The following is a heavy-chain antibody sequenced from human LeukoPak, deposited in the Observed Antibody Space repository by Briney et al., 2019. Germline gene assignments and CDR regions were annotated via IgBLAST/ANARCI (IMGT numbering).Heavy chain of an antibody. CDR3: AKILNPHAFDI. V-gene: IGHV3-43*02. CDR1: GFTFDDYA. J-gene: IGHJ3*02. Sequence: PGGSLRLSCAASGFTFDDYAMHWVRQAPGKGPEWVSYVTANGGTYYADSVKGRFVISRDNSKSSLYLQMNILRPEDTALYYCAKILNPHAFDIWGQGTMVTVSS. D-gene: IGHD1-14*01. CDR2: VTANGGT.